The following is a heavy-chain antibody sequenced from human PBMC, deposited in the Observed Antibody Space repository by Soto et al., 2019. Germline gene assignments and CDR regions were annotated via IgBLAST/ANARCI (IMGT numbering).Heavy chain of an antibody. CDR1: GYSLTTYA. CDR3: AKAEGRRSWFGGWIY. D-gene: IGHD3-10*01. Sequence: VQLVQSGAEVREPGASVRVSCKASGYSLTTYAMHWVRQAPGQSLEWMGCINVGSGHKKYSQRLQDRVTISGDTSASTVFVELGSLRSEDTAVYYCAKAEGRRSWFGGWIYWGQGALVTVSS. J-gene: IGHJ4*02. CDR2: INVGSGHK. V-gene: IGHV1-3*01.